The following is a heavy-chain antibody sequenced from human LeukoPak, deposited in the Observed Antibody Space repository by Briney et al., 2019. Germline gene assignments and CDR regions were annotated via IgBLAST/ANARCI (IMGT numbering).Heavy chain of an antibody. Sequence: GGSLRLSCAASGFTFSSYAMSWVRQAPGKGLKWVSAISGSGGSTYYADSVKGRFTISRDNSKNTLYLQMNSLRAEDTAVYYCAKGMWDYGDYYYYYYYMDVWGKGTTVTVSS. J-gene: IGHJ6*03. CDR1: GFTFSSYA. V-gene: IGHV3-23*01. CDR2: ISGSGGST. CDR3: AKGMWDYGDYYYYYYYMDV. D-gene: IGHD4-17*01.